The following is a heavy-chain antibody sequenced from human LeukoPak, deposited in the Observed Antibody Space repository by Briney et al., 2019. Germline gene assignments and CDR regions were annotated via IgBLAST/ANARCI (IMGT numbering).Heavy chain of an antibody. CDR3: ARAFRYFDWLSTSPEYNWFDP. V-gene: IGHV3-48*01. D-gene: IGHD3-9*01. CDR2: ISSSSSTI. Sequence: PGGSLRLSCAASGFTFSSYSMNWVRQAPGKGLEWVSYISSSSSTIYYADSVKGRFTISRDNAKNSLYLQMNSLRAEDTAAYYCARAFRYFDWLSTSPEYNWFDPWGQGTLVTVSS. CDR1: GFTFSSYS. J-gene: IGHJ5*02.